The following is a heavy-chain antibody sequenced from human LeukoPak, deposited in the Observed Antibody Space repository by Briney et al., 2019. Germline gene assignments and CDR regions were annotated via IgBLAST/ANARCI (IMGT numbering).Heavy chain of an antibody. D-gene: IGHD3-3*01. CDR2: IYSGGST. CDR1: GFIVSGSE. Sequence: GGSLRLSCAASGFIVSGSEMSWVRQAPGKGPEWVSVIYSGGSTYYADSVKGRFTISRDNSKNTLYLQMNSLRAEDTAVYYCARRVAPYGQGTLVTVSS. J-gene: IGHJ5*02. CDR3: ARRVAP. V-gene: IGHV3-53*01.